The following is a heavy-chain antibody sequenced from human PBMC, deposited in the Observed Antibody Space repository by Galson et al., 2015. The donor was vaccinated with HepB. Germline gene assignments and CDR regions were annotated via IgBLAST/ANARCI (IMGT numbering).Heavy chain of an antibody. CDR3: ARDPIAVAGDDAFDI. Sequence: SLRLSCAASGFTFSSYGMHWVRQAPGKGLEWVAVIWYDGSNKYYADSVKGRFTISRDNSKNTLYLQMNSLRAEDTAVYYCARDPIAVAGDDAFDIWGQGTMVTVSS. J-gene: IGHJ3*02. D-gene: IGHD6-19*01. V-gene: IGHV3-33*01. CDR2: IWYDGSNK. CDR1: GFTFSSYG.